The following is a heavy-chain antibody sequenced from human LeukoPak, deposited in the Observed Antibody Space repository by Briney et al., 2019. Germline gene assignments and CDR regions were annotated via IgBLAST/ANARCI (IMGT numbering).Heavy chain of an antibody. J-gene: IGHJ6*02. Sequence: SVKVSCKASGFTFTSSAMQWVRRARGQRLEWIGWIVVGSGNTNYAQNFQERVTITRDMSTSTAYMELSSLRSDDTAVYYCARDAHSSSSLLDMDVWGQGTTVTVSS. CDR1: GFTFTSSA. V-gene: IGHV1-58*02. D-gene: IGHD6-6*01. CDR3: ARDAHSSSSLLDMDV. CDR2: IVVGSGNT.